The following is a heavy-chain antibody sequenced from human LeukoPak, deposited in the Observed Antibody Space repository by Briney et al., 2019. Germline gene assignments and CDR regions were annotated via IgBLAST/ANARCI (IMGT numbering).Heavy chain of an antibody. V-gene: IGHV4-61*01. CDR3: ARRAVVVPAASFDY. Sequence: SETLSLTCTVSGGSVNSGSYYWNWIRQPPGKGLEWIGYIYYSGSTNYNPSLKSRVTISVDTSKNQFSLKLSSVTAADTAVYYCARRAVVVPAASFDYWGQGTLVTVSS. J-gene: IGHJ4*02. CDR1: GGSVNSGSYY. D-gene: IGHD2-2*01. CDR2: IYYSGST.